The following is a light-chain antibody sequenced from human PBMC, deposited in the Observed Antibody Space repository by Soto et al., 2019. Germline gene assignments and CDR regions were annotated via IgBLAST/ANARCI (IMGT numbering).Light chain of an antibody. CDR2: GAS. Sequence: IVLTQSPASLSVSPGEGATLSCRASQNVNNLLAWYQQKPGRPPRLLIYGASTRATGIPARFSGSGSGTEFTLSISSLPSEDFAVYYCQQYNKWPITFGLGTRLE. CDR3: QQYNKWPIT. J-gene: IGKJ5*01. V-gene: IGKV3-15*01. CDR1: QNVNNL.